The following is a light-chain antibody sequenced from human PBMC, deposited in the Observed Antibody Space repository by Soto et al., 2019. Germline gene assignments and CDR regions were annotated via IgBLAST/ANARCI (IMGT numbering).Light chain of an antibody. J-gene: IGKJ4*01. Sequence: EIVLTQSPGTLSLSPGERATLSCRASQSVSSSHLAWYQQKPGQAPRLLIYGASSRATGIPDRFSGSWSGTDFTLTISRLELEDFAVYYCHEYDSPPLTFGGGTKVEIK. CDR2: GAS. CDR1: QSVSSSH. CDR3: HEYDSPPLT. V-gene: IGKV3-20*01.